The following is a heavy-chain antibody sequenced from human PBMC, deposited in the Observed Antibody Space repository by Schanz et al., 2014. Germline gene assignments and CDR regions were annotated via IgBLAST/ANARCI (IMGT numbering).Heavy chain of an antibody. Sequence: QVQLVQSGAEVKNPGASVKVSCKASGYTFINSDINWVRQAAGQGLEWMGRVSPYSGDTNYAQMFKGRVTMTTDTSISTAYMELSRLTSDDTAVFFCARENTAVAGMPRVMDVWGQGTTVTVTS. V-gene: IGHV1-2*06. CDR2: VSPYSGDT. D-gene: IGHD6-19*01. J-gene: IGHJ6*02. CDR3: ARENTAVAGMPRVMDV. CDR1: GYTFINSD.